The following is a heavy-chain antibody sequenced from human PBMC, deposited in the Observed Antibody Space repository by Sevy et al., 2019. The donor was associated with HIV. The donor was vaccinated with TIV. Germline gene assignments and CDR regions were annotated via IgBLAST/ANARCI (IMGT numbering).Heavy chain of an antibody. CDR3: MTTVTTVDY. CDR1: GFTFSNYW. J-gene: IGHJ4*02. CDR2: INRDGSST. D-gene: IGHD4-17*01. Sequence: GESLKISCTMSGFTFSNYWMHWVRRAPGEGLMWVSRINRDGSSTNYADSVKGRFTISRDNAKNTLYLQMNSLRAEDTAVYYCMTTVTTVDYWGQGTLVTVSS. V-gene: IGHV3-74*01.